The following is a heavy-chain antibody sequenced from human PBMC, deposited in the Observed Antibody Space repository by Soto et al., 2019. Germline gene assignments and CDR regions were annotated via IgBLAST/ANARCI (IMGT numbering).Heavy chain of an antibody. CDR3: ARDLGCSGGSCYSNDY. Sequence: SVKVSCKASGGTFSSYAISWMRQAPGQGLEWMGGIIPIFGTANYAQKFQGRVTITADKSTSTAYMELSSLRSEDTAVYYCARDLGCSGGSCYSNDYWGQGTLVTVSS. CDR2: IIPIFGTA. D-gene: IGHD2-15*01. CDR1: GGTFSSYA. V-gene: IGHV1-69*06. J-gene: IGHJ4*02.